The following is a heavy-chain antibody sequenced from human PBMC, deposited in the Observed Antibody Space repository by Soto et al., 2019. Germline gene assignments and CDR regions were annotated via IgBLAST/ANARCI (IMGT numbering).Heavy chain of an antibody. CDR2: INHSGST. Sequence: PSETLSLPCAVYGGSFSGYYRSWIRQPPGKGLEWIGEINHSGSTNYNPSLKSRATISVDTSKNQFSLKLSSVTAADTAVYYCASARRLPAVLDAFDIWGQGTMVTVS. J-gene: IGHJ3*02. CDR1: GGSFSGYY. D-gene: IGHD5-12*01. CDR3: ASARRLPAVLDAFDI. V-gene: IGHV4-34*01.